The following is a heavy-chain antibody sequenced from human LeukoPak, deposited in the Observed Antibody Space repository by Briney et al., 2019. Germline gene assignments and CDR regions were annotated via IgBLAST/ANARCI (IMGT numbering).Heavy chain of an antibody. J-gene: IGHJ4*02. CDR2: IYYSGST. CDR3: AREGSRGYTDY. CDR1: GGSLSSYY. V-gene: IGHV4-59*01. D-gene: IGHD5-24*01. Sequence: PSETLSLTCTVSGGSLSSYYWSWIRQPPGKGLEWIGYIYYSGSTNYNPSLKSRVTISVDTSKNQFSLKLSSVTAADTAVYYCAREGSRGYTDYWGQGTLVTVSS.